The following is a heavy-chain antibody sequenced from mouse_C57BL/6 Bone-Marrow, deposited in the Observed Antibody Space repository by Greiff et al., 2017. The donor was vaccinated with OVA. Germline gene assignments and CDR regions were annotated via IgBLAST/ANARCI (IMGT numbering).Heavy chain of an antibody. Sequence: EVQLVESGGGLVQPKGSLKLSCAASGFTFNTYAMHWVRQAPGKGLEWVARIRSKSSNYATYYADSVKDRFTISRDDSQSMLYLQMNNLKTEDTAMYYCVRDRLLLPHWYFDVWGTGTTVTVSS. V-gene: IGHV10-3*01. CDR2: IRSKSSNYAT. J-gene: IGHJ1*03. D-gene: IGHD1-1*01. CDR3: VRDRLLLPHWYFDV. CDR1: GFTFNTYA.